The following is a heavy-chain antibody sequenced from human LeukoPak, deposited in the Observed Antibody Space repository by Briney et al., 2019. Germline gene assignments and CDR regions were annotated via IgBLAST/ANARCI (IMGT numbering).Heavy chain of an antibody. V-gene: IGHV3-23*01. CDR2: ITSRGEST. CDR1: GFTFSIYA. CDR3: ARDRPNYYGSDGHYYRRDGDY. J-gene: IGHJ4*02. Sequence: GGSLRLSCAASGFTFSIYAMRWVRQAPGKGLQWVSSITSRGESTLYVDSVNGRFTITRDNSENTLYLQMHSLRAEDTAVYYCARDRPNYYGSDGHYYRRDGDYWGRGTLVSVSS. D-gene: IGHD3-22*01.